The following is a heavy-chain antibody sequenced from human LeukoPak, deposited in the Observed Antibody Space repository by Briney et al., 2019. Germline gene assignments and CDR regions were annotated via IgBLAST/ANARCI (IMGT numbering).Heavy chain of an antibody. V-gene: IGHV1-69*06. CDR2: IIPIFGTA. D-gene: IGHD3-10*01. J-gene: IGHJ4*02. CDR1: GGTFSSYA. CDR3: ARDGVGESRLWY. Sequence: SVKVSCKASGGTFSSYAINWVRQAAGQGREWMGGIIPIFGTANYAQKFQGRVTITADKSTSTAYMELSSLRSEDTAVYYCARDGVGESRLWYWGQGTLVTVSS.